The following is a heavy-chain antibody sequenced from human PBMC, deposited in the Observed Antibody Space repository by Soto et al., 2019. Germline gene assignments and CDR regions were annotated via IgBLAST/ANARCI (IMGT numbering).Heavy chain of an antibody. D-gene: IGHD2-21*01. V-gene: IGHV3-30*18. J-gene: IGHJ4*02. Sequence: QVQLVESGGGVVQPGRSLSLSCAASGFTFSTYGMHWVRQAPGKGLEWVAVVSSDGSNKHYADSVKGRFTISRDNSKNTRHLQMNSLRPEDTAVYYCAKDGIAYCTYFGSWGQGTLVIVSS. CDR2: VSSDGSNK. CDR1: GFTFSTYG. CDR3: AKDGIAYCTYFGS.